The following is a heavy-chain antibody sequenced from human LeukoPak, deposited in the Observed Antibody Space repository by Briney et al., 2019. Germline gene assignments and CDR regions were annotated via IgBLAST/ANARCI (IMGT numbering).Heavy chain of an antibody. J-gene: IGHJ4*02. V-gene: IGHV3-23*01. CDR1: GITLSNYG. CDR2: ISGSGGWT. D-gene: IGHD3-10*01. CDR3: AKRGVVIRVVLVGFHKEAYYFDS. Sequence: PGGSLRLSCAVSGITLSNYGMSWVRQAPGKGLEWVAGISGSGGWTNYADSVKGRFTISRDSPKNTLYLQMNSLRAEDTAVYFCAKRGVVIRVVLVGFHKEAYYFDSWGQGALVTVSS.